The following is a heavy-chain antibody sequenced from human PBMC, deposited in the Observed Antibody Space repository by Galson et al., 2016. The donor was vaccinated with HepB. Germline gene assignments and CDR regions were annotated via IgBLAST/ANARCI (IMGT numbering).Heavy chain of an antibody. Sequence: SLRLSCAASGITFRTYNMNWVRQAPGKGLEWVSSISRGSSYIYYADSMKGRFTVSRDNAKNLLYLQMNSLRVEDTAMYYSARERLDSSGYSYPDAFDIWGQGTMVTVSS. D-gene: IGHD3-22*01. CDR2: ISRGSSYI. CDR3: ARERLDSSGYSYPDAFDI. V-gene: IGHV3-21*06. CDR1: GITFRTYN. J-gene: IGHJ3*02.